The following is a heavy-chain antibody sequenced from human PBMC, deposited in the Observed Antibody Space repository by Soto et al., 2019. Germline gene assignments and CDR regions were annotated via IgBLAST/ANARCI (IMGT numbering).Heavy chain of an antibody. CDR3: ASQHDYGDYRDYFDY. V-gene: IGHV4-39*01. Sequence: SETLSFTCTVSGGSISSSSYYWGWIRQPPGKGLEWIGSIYYSGSTYYNPSLKSRVTISVDTSKNQFSLKLSSVTAADTAVYYCASQHDYGDYRDYFDYWGQGTLVTVSS. CDR1: GGSISSSSYY. D-gene: IGHD4-17*01. J-gene: IGHJ4*02. CDR2: IYYSGST.